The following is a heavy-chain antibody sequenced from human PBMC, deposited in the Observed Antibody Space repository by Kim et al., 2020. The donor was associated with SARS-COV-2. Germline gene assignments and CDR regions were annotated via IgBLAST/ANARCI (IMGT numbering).Heavy chain of an antibody. V-gene: IGHV4-34*01. CDR3: ARGYKYSSSWYGVGATTGFDY. CDR1: GGSFSGYY. J-gene: IGHJ4*02. D-gene: IGHD6-13*01. CDR2: INHSGST. Sequence: SETLSLTCAVYGGSFSGYYWSWIRQPPGKGLEWIGEINHSGSTNYNPSLKSRVTISVDTSKNQFSLKLSSVTAADTAVYYCARGYKYSSSWYGVGATTGFDYWGQGTLVTVSS.